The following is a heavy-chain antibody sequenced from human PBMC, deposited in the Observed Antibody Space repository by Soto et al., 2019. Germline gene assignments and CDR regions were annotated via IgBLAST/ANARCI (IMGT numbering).Heavy chain of an antibody. J-gene: IGHJ6*02. CDR2: IIPIFGTA. D-gene: IGHD3-10*01. CDR3: VNYKPLYYYGMDV. Sequence: QVQLVQSGAEVKKPGASVKVSCKASGYTFTSYGISWVRQAPGQGLEWMGGIIPIFGTANYAQKFQGRVTITADESTSTAYMELSSLRSEDTAVYYCVNYKPLYYYGMDVWGQGTTVTVSS. CDR1: GYTFTSYG. V-gene: IGHV1-69*13.